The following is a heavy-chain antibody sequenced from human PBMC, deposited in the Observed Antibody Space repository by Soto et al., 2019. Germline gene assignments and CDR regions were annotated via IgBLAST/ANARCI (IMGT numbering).Heavy chain of an antibody. CDR3: ARGQYDFWSGYWPDYYYYGMDV. V-gene: IGHV1-8*01. Sequence: GASVKVSCKASGYTFTSYDINWVRQATGQGLEWMGWMNPNSGNTGYAQKFQGRVTMTRNTSISTAYMELSSLRSEDTAVYYCARGQYDFWSGYWPDYYYYGMDVWGQGTTVTVSS. CDR1: GYTFTSYD. D-gene: IGHD3-3*01. CDR2: MNPNSGNT. J-gene: IGHJ6*02.